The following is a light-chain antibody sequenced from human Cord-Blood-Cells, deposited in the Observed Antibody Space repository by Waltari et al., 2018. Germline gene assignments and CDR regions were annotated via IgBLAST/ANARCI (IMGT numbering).Light chain of an antibody. J-gene: IGKJ2*01. CDR3: QQRSNWYT. CDR1: QSVSSY. CDR2: DAS. V-gene: IGKV3-11*01. Sequence: IVLTQSPATLSLSPGERAILSCRASQSVSSYLAWYQQKPGQAPRLLIYDASNRATGIPARFSGSGSGTDFTLTISSLEPEDFAVYYCQQRSNWYTFGQGTKLEIK.